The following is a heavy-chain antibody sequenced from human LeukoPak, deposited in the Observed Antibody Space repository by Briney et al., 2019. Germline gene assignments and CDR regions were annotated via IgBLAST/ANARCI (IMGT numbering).Heavy chain of an antibody. V-gene: IGHV4-59*01. D-gene: IGHD1-26*01. CDR3: VRNGGSYSFDY. Sequence: SETLSLTCTVSGGSISSYYWSWIRQPPGKGLEWIGYMSYSGSTNYNPSLKSRLTISVDTAKNQFPLKLSSVTAADTAMYYCVRNGGSYSFDYWGQGTLVTVSS. CDR1: GGSISSYY. CDR2: MSYSGST. J-gene: IGHJ4*02.